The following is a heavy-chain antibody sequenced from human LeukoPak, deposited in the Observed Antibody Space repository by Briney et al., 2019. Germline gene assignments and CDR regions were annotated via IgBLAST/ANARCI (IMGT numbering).Heavy chain of an antibody. CDR3: AIGANPGALDI. V-gene: IGHV3-74*03. CDR1: TFPFSNYW. CDR2: INNVGSST. D-gene: IGHD4/OR15-4a*01. Sequence: QPGGSLRLSCEASTFPFSNYWMPWVRQAPGKGLVWVSRINNVGSSTAYADYVKGRFTISRDNAKNTLYLQMNSLRAEDTALYYCAIGANPGALDIWGQGTMVTVSS. J-gene: IGHJ3*02.